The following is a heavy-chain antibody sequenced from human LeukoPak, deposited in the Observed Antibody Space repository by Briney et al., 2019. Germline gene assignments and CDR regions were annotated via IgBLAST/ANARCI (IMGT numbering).Heavy chain of an antibody. Sequence: SVKVSCKASGGTFSSYAISWVRQAPGQGLEWMGGIIPIFGTANYAQKFQGRVTITTDESTSTAYMELSSLRSEDTAVYYCARLERSSGSSDYWGQGTLVTVSS. CDR1: GGTFSSYA. D-gene: IGHD1-26*01. CDR3: ARLERSSGSSDY. CDR2: IIPIFGTA. J-gene: IGHJ4*02. V-gene: IGHV1-69*05.